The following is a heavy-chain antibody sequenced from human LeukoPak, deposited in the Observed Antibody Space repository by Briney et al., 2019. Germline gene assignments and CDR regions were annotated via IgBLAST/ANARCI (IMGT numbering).Heavy chain of an antibody. CDR3: ARSGGAWPSENNWFDP. CDR2: INHSGST. V-gene: IGHV4-34*09. CDR1: GGSFSGYY. D-gene: IGHD1-26*01. J-gene: IGHJ5*02. Sequence: KPSETLSLTCAVYGGSFSGYYWSWIRQPPGKGLEWIGEINHSGSTNYNPSLKSRVTMSVDTSKNQFSLKLSSVTAADTAVYYCARSGGAWPSENNWFDPWGQGTLVTVSS.